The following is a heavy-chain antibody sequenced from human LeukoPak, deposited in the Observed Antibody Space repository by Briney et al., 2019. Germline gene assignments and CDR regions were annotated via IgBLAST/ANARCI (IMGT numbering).Heavy chain of an antibody. CDR1: GGSISSGGYY. CDR2: IYYSGST. D-gene: IGHD3-22*01. J-gene: IGHJ4*02. CDR3: ARLVYDSSGYADY. V-gene: IGHV4-31*03. Sequence: SETLSLTCTVSGGSISSGGYYWSWIRQHPGEGLEWIGYIYYSGSTYYNPSLKSRVTISVDTSKNQFSLKLSSVTAADTAVYYCARLVYDSSGYADYWGQGTLVTVSS.